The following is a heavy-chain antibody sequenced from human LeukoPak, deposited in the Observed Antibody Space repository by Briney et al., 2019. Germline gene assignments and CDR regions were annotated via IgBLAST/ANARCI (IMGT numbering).Heavy chain of an antibody. V-gene: IGHV4-59*01. CDR2: IYYSGST. J-gene: IGHJ6*03. CDR1: GGSISSYY. Sequence: SETLSLTCTVSGGSISSYYWSWIRQPPGKGLEWIGYIYYSGSTNYNPSLKSRVTISVDTSKNQFSLKLSSVPAADTAVYYCARVLSHYYYMDVWGKGTTVTVSS. D-gene: IGHD2-15*01. CDR3: ARVLSHYYYMDV.